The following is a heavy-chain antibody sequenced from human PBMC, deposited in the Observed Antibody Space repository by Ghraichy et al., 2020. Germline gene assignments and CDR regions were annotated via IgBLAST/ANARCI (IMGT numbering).Heavy chain of an antibody. V-gene: IGHV4-4*07. Sequence: SETLSLTCTVSGGSISSYYLSWIRQPAGKGLEWIGRIYTSGSTNYNPSLKSRVTMSVDTSKNQFSLKLSSVTAADTAVYYCARDFRGIVVAGTLRPSYYFDYGGQGTLVTVSS. CDR3: ARDFRGIVVAGTLRPSYYFDY. CDR2: IYTSGST. CDR1: GGSISSYY. D-gene: IGHD2-2*01. J-gene: IGHJ4*02.